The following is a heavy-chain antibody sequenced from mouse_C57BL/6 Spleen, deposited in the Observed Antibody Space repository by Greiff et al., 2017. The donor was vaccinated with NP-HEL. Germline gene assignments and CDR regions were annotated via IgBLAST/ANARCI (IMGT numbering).Heavy chain of an antibody. V-gene: IGHV1-52*01. CDR1: GYTFTSYW. D-gene: IGHD1-2*01. J-gene: IGHJ4*01. CDR3: ARNGLYYAMDY. Sequence: QVQLKQPGAELVRPGSSVKLSCKASGYTFTSYWMHWVKQRPIQGLEWIGNIDPSDSETHYNQKFKDKATLTVDKSSSTAYMQLSSLTSEDSAVYYCARNGLYYAMDYWGQGTSVTVSS. CDR2: IDPSDSET.